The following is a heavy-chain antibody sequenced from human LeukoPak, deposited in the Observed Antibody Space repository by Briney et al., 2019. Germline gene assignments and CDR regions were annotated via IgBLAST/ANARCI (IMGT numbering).Heavy chain of an antibody. V-gene: IGHV1-18*01. CDR1: VYTFTSYG. Sequence: ASVKVSCKASVYTFTSYGISWVRQAPGQGLEWMGWISAYNGNTNYAQKLQGRVTMTTDTSTSTVYMELRSLRSDDTAVYYCARVLYMGSSWYFLHEDQPFDYWGQGTLVTVSS. CDR3: ARVLYMGSSWYFLHEDQPFDY. CDR2: ISAYNGNT. J-gene: IGHJ4*02. D-gene: IGHD6-13*01.